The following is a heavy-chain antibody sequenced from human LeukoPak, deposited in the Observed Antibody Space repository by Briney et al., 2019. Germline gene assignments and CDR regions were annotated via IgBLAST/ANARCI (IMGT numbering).Heavy chain of an antibody. V-gene: IGHV4-38-2*02. Sequence: KASETLSLTCTVSGYSISSGYYWGWLRQPPRKGLEWIGSIYHSGSTYYNPSLKSRVTISVDTSKNQFSLKLTSVTATDTAVYYCARLYNGKRPPDYWGQGTLVTVSS. CDR3: ARLYNGKRPPDY. D-gene: IGHD1-14*01. CDR1: GYSISSGYY. CDR2: IYHSGST. J-gene: IGHJ4*02.